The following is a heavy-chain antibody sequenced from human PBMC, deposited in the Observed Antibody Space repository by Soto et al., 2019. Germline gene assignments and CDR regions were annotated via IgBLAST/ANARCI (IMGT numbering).Heavy chain of an antibody. V-gene: IGHV4-59*01. CDR1: GGSISSYY. CDR2: VYYGGTT. Sequence: QVQLQESGPGLVKPSETLSLTCTVSGGSISSYYWTWIRQPPGKGLEWVGYVYYGGTTYYNPSLQSRVTISVDTSKNQFSLKVKSVTAADTAIYYCARAGSTWRYFFDYWGQGSLVTVSS. CDR3: ARAGSTWRYFFDY. J-gene: IGHJ4*02. D-gene: IGHD6-13*01.